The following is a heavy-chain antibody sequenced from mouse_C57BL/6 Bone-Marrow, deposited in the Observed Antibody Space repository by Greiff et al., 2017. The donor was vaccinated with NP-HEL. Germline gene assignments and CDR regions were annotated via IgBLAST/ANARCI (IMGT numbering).Heavy chain of an antibody. CDR3: ARHEDLRLRSPYYYAMDY. J-gene: IGHJ4*01. CDR2: FYPGSGSI. V-gene: IGHV1-62-2*01. D-gene: IGHD1-1*01. CDR1: GYTFTEYT. Sequence: QVQLKQSGAELVKPGASVKLSCKASGYTFTEYTIHWVKQRSGQGLEWIGWFYPGSGSIKYNEKFKDKATLTADKSSSTVYMELSRLTSEDSAVYFCARHEDLRLRSPYYYAMDYWGQGTSVTVSS.